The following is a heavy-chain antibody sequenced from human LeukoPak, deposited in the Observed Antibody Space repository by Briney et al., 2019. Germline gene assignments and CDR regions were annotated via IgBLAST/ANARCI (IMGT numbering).Heavy chain of an antibody. J-gene: IGHJ4*02. CDR2: ISYDGSNK. Sequence: GGSLRLSCAASGFTFSSYGMHWVRQAPGKGLEWVAVISYDGSNKYYADSVKGRFTISRDNSKNTLYLQMNSLRAEDTAVYYCAKESPYYYDSSGYYEVYFDYWGQGTLVTVSS. CDR3: AKESPYYYDSSGYYEVYFDY. D-gene: IGHD3-22*01. V-gene: IGHV3-30*18. CDR1: GFTFSSYG.